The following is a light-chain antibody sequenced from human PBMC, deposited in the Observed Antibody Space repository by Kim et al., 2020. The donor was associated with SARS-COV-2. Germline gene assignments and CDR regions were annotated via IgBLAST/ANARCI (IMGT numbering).Light chain of an antibody. CDR1: ISNVGRNT. V-gene: IGLV1-44*01. CDR3: AAWDDSLTGYV. Sequence: ELTQPPSAPGIPGQTVTITCSGGISNVGRNTVHGFQQFPGTAPKLLAYNNFQRASGVPARFSASKSGTSASLAISVLQSDDEADYHCAAWDDSLTGYVFGSGAKV. J-gene: IGLJ1*01. CDR2: NNF.